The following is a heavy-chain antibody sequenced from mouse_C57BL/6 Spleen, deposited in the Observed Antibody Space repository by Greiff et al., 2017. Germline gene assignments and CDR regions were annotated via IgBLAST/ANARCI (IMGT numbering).Heavy chain of an antibody. CDR1: GFSFNTYA. V-gene: IGHV10-1*01. CDR3: VRPPYGSSYAWFAY. J-gene: IGHJ3*01. D-gene: IGHD1-1*01. Sequence: DVMLVESGGGLVQPKGSLKLSCAASGFSFNTYAMNWVRQAPGKGLEWVARIRSKSNNYATYYADSVKDRFTISRDDSESMLYLQMNNLKTEDTAMYYCVRPPYGSSYAWFAYWGQGTLVTVSA. CDR2: IRSKSNNYAT.